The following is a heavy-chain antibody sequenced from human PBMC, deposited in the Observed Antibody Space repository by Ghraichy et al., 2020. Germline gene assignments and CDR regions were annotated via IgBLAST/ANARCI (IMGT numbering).Heavy chain of an antibody. Sequence: GGSLRLSCAASGFTVSSNYMSWVRQAPGKGLEWVSVIHSGGSTYYADSVKGRFTISRDNSKNTLDLQMNSLRAEDTAVYYCAREYGTTCCNYFDSWGQGTLVTVSS. V-gene: IGHV3-53*01. CDR1: GFTVSSNY. J-gene: IGHJ4*02. CDR2: IHSGGST. CDR3: AREYGTTCCNYFDS. D-gene: IGHD1-14*01.